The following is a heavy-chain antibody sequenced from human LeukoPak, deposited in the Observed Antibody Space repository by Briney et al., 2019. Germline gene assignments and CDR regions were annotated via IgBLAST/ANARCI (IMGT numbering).Heavy chain of an antibody. CDR3: ARGYLRWSFDY. V-gene: IGHV3-21*01. Sequence: PGGSLRLSCAASGFTFSTYSMNWARQAPGKGLEWVSSISSSISNIYYADSVKGRFTISRDNAKNSLYLQMNSLRAEDTAVYYCARGYLRWSFDYWGQGTLVTVSS. CDR1: GFTFSTYS. J-gene: IGHJ4*02. CDR2: ISSSISNI. D-gene: IGHD2-15*01.